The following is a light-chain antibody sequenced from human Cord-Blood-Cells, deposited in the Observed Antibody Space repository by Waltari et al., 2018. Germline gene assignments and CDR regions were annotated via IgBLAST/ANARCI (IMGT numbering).Light chain of an antibody. Sequence: EIVMTQSPATLSVSPGERATLSCRASQSVSSNLAGFQQNPGQAPRLLIYGASTRATGIPARFSGSGSGTEFTLTISSLQSEDFAVYYCQQYNNWPPVTFGGGTKVEIK. CDR3: QQYNNWPPVT. CDR2: GAS. J-gene: IGKJ4*01. CDR1: QSVSSN. V-gene: IGKV3-15*01.